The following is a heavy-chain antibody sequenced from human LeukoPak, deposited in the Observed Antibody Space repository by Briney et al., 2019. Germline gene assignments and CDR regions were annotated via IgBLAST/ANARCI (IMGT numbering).Heavy chain of an antibody. Sequence: TSETLSLTCTVSGGSISSSSYYWGWIRQPPGKGLEWIGSIYYSGSTYYNPSLKSRVTISVDTSKNQFSLKLSSVTAADTAVYYCARASSAFAFDIWGQGTMVTVSS. CDR3: ARASSAFAFDI. J-gene: IGHJ3*02. D-gene: IGHD6-6*01. CDR1: GGSISSSSYY. CDR2: IYYSGST. V-gene: IGHV4-39*01.